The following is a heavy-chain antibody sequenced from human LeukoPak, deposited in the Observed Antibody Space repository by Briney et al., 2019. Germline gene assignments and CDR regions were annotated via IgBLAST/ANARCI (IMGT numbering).Heavy chain of an antibody. CDR3: AREERGGSDYGVNIDY. CDR1: GYTSTSYY. V-gene: IGHV1-46*01. J-gene: IGHJ4*02. D-gene: IGHD4-17*01. Sequence: ASVKVSCKASGYTSTSYYMHWVRQAPGQGLEWMGIINPSGGSTSYAQKFQGRVTMTRDTSTSTVYMELSSLRSEDTAVYYCAREERGGSDYGVNIDYWGQGTLVTVSS. CDR2: INPSGGST.